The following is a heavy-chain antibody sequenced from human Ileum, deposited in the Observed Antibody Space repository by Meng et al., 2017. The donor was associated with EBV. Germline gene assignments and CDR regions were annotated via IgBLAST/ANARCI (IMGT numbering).Heavy chain of an antibody. CDR2: NNSAGSST. CDR3: VRGGGYYFDY. CDR1: GFTSSSDW. J-gene: IGHJ4*02. D-gene: IGHD3-16*01. V-gene: IGHV3-74*01. Sequence: GPLGGSGGGLVQPGGALRFSWAASGFTSSSDWLHWVRQVPGKGLVWVSRNNSAGSSTSYADSVKRRFPISRHNAKNTLYLQMNSLRAEDTAVYYCVRGGGYYFDYWGQGTLVTVSS.